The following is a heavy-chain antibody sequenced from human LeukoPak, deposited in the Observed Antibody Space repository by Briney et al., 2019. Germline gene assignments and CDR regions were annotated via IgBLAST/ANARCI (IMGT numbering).Heavy chain of an antibody. Sequence: SETLSLTCAVSGGSFSGYYWSRIREPPGKGLDWSGEINHSGSTNYNPSLKSRVTISVDTSKNQFSLKLSSVTAADTAVYYCARGQGGSGSYYKRWGQGTLVTVSS. CDR1: GGSFSGYY. J-gene: IGHJ4*02. CDR2: INHSGST. D-gene: IGHD3-10*01. CDR3: ARGQGGSGSYYKR. V-gene: IGHV4-34*01.